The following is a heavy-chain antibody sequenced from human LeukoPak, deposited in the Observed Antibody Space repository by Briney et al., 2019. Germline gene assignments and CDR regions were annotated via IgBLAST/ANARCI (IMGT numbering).Heavy chain of an antibody. Sequence: ASVKVSCKASGGTFSSYAISWVRQAPGQGLEWMGGIIPIFGTADYAQKFQGRVTITADESTSTAYMELSSLRSEDTAVYYCARGRGPESTHFDYWGQGTLVTVSS. J-gene: IGHJ4*02. CDR2: IIPIFGTA. D-gene: IGHD2/OR15-2a*01. V-gene: IGHV1-69*13. CDR1: GGTFSSYA. CDR3: ARGRGPESTHFDY.